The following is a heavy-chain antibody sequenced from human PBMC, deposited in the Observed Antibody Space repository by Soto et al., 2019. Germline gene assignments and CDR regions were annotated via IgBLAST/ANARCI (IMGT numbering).Heavy chain of an antibody. Sequence: QVLLLQSGSEVKKPGSSVKVSCKASGDAFMSYAISWVRQAPGQGLEYMGGIIPSYDRAKYAQKFQGRLTVSADLYTSTVYMELSSLRSEDTAVYFCARHTTNDYGDDTFDYWGQVTKVIVSS. V-gene: IGHV1-69*01. CDR1: GDAFMSYA. J-gene: IGHJ4*02. D-gene: IGHD4-17*01. CDR3: ARHTTNDYGDDTFDY. CDR2: IIPSYDRA.